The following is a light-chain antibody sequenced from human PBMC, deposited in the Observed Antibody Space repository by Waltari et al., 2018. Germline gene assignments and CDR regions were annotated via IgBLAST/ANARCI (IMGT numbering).Light chain of an antibody. CDR2: AAS. CDR3: QQSYSTPPRT. Sequence: DIQMTQSPPSLSASVGDRVTITCRASQSISNNLNWDQQKAGKAPKLLIYAASSLQSGVPSRFSGSGSGTDFTLTILSLQPDDFATYYCQQSYSTPPRTFGQGTKVENK. V-gene: IGKV1-39*01. J-gene: IGKJ1*01. CDR1: QSISNN.